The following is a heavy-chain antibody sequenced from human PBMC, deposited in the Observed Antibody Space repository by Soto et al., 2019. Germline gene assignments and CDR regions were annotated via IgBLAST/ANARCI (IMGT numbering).Heavy chain of an antibody. J-gene: IGHJ4*02. CDR1: GGSISNGYYY. CDR3: ARWVEVSLDYFDS. Sequence: QVQLQESGPGLVKPSETLSLTCTVSGGSISNGYYYWSWVRQNPGKGLEWIGHIYHSGSTYYNPSLKSRVSISVDTSKSQFSLHLSSVTAADTAVYYCARWVEVSLDYFDSWGQGTPVTVSS. D-gene: IGHD2-15*01. V-gene: IGHV4-31*03. CDR2: IYHSGST.